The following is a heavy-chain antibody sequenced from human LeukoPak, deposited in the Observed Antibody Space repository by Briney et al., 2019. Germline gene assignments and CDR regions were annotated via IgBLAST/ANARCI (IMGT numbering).Heavy chain of an antibody. D-gene: IGHD3-10*01. CDR2: IYYSGST. J-gene: IGHJ4*02. CDR3: ARPMVRGVFFPFDY. CDR1: GGSISSYY. V-gene: IGHV4-59*08. Sequence: SETLSLTCTVSGGSISSYYWSWIRQPPGKGLEWIGYIYYSGSTNYNPSLKGRVTISVDTSKNQFSLKLSSVTAADTAVYYCARPMVRGVFFPFDYWGQGTLVTVSS.